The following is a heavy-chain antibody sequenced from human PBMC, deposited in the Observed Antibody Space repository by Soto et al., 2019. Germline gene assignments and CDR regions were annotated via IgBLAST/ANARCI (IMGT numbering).Heavy chain of an antibody. Sequence: QVQLVQSGAEVKKPGSSVKVSCKASGGTFSSYAISWVRQAPGQGLEWMGGIIPIFGTANYAQKFQGRVTITADESTSTAYMELSSLRSEDTAVYYCARDRVRSSSSGDYYGMDLWGQGTTVTVSS. V-gene: IGHV1-69*01. D-gene: IGHD6-6*01. CDR2: IIPIFGTA. J-gene: IGHJ6*02. CDR3: ARDRVRSSSSGDYYGMDL. CDR1: GGTFSSYA.